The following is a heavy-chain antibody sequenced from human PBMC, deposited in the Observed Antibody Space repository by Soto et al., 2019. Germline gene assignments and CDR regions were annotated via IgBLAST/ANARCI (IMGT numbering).Heavy chain of an antibody. CDR2: ISPYSGYT. CDR3: AREASVLIPAAQPSRFDS. J-gene: IGHJ4*02. CDR1: GYSFMKYG. Sequence: ASVKVSCKGFGYSFMKYGINWVRQAPGEGLEWVGWISPYSGYTHSAQKFHGRLTLTTDTAASTAYMELRILRSADTALYYCAREASVLIPAAQPSRFDSWGQGTLVTVSS. D-gene: IGHD2-2*01. V-gene: IGHV1-18*01.